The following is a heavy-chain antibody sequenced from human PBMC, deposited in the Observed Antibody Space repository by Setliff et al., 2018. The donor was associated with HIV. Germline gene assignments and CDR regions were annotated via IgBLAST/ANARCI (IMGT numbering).Heavy chain of an antibody. V-gene: IGHV4-59*12. J-gene: IGHJ4*02. CDR1: GDSISTSY. Sequence: SETLSLTCTVSGDSISTSYWSWIRQPPGKGLEWIGYIYYTGSTNYNPSLKSRVTISVDTSKNHLSLKVSSLTAADTAVYYCARAPYYDYRGLAVYYFDYWGQGTLVTVSS. CDR3: ARAPYYDYRGLAVYYFDY. D-gene: IGHD3-22*01. CDR2: IYYTGST.